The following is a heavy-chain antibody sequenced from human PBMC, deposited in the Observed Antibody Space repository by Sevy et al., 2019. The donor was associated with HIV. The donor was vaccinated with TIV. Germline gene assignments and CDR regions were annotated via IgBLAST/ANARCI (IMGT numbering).Heavy chain of an antibody. D-gene: IGHD6-13*01. CDR2: ISSRSSYT. CDR1: EFSFSDYY. V-gene: IGHV3-11*06. J-gene: IGHJ4*02. Sequence: GGSLRLSCAVSEFSFSDYYMAWIRQAPGKGLEWVSYISSRSSYTNYADSVKGRFTISRDNAKNSLYLQMNSLRAEDTAVYYCARCSVAAADYYFDYWGQGTLVTVSS. CDR3: ARCSVAAADYYFDY.